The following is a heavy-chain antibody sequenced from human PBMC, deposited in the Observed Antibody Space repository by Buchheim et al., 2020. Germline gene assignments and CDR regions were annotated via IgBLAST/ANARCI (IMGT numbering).Heavy chain of an antibody. CDR3: AKGITFGGVIVWWIGLIFDY. CDR1: GFTFSSYA. J-gene: IGHJ4*02. Sequence: EVQLLESGGGLVQPGGSLRLSCAASGFTFSSYAMSWVRQAPGKGLEWVSAISGSGGSTYYADSVKGRFTISRDNSKNPLYLQMNSLRAEDTAVYYCAKGITFGGVIVWWIGLIFDYWGQGTL. V-gene: IGHV3-23*01. D-gene: IGHD3-16*02. CDR2: ISGSGGST.